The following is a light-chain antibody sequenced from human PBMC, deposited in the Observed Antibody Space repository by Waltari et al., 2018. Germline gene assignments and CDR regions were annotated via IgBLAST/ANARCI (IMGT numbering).Light chain of an antibody. V-gene: IGKV4-1*01. J-gene: IGKJ2*02. CDR2: WAS. CDR1: QSVLSSTNSNNY. CDR3: QQYYTTPCT. Sequence: DIVLTQSPASLALSLGERATISCRSSQSVLSSTNSNNYLAWYQQVPGQPPKLLFYWASTRLSGVPVRVDGSGSATDFTHTISSLQAEDLAVYYCQQYYTTPCTFGQGTRLEIK.